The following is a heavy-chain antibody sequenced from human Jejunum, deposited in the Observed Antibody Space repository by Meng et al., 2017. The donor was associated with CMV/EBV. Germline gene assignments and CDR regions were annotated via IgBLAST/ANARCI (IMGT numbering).Heavy chain of an antibody. V-gene: IGHV3-23*01. CDR1: GLTFSSYA. Sequence: FGLTFSSYAMNWVREAPGKGVEWVSTISDSGDTTYYADSVKGRFTISRNNAKNSLFLQMDGLRAEETAVYYCARQKCGGDCDMDVWGQGTTVTVSS. D-gene: IGHD2-21*01. J-gene: IGHJ6*02. CDR3: ARQKCGGDCDMDV. CDR2: ISDSGDTT.